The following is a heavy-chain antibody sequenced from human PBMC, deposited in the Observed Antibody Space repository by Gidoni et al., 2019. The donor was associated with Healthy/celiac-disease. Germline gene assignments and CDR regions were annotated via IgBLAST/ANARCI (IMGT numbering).Heavy chain of an antibody. V-gene: IGHV3-30*18. Sequence: QVQLVESGGGVVQPGRYLRLSCAASGFTFSSYGMHWVRQAPGKGLEWVAVISYDGSNKYYADSVKGRFTISRDNSKNTLYLQMNSLRAEDTAVYYCAKDQEVTPGLLDYWGQGTLVTVSS. D-gene: IGHD2-21*02. CDR1: GFTFSSYG. J-gene: IGHJ4*02. CDR3: AKDQEVTPGLLDY. CDR2: ISYDGSNK.